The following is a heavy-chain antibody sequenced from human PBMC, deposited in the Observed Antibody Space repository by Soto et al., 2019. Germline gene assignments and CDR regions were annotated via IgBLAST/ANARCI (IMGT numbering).Heavy chain of an antibody. J-gene: IGHJ6*02. Sequence: QVQLVQSGAEVKKPGASVKVSRKASGYTFTIYNMHWVRQAPGQGLEWMGTINPSADSTSYAQKFQGKITMTRDTSTSPVYMELSSLRSEDSAVYYCARGAHTAMDVWGQGTTVTVSS. CDR1: GYTFTIYN. V-gene: IGHV1-46*01. CDR2: INPSADST. CDR3: ARGAHTAMDV.